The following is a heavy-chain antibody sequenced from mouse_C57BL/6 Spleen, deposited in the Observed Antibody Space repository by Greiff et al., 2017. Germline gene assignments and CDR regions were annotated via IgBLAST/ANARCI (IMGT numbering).Heavy chain of an antibody. J-gene: IGHJ4*01. D-gene: IGHD1-3*01. CDR2: INPSNGGT. V-gene: IGHV1-53*01. CDR1: GYSFTSYW. CDR3: ARADQQRSDFAMDD. Sequence: QVQLQQPGTELVKPGASVKLSCKASGYSFTSYWMHWVKQRPGQGLEWIGNINPSNGGTNYNEKFKSKATLTVDKSSSTAYMQLSSLTSEDSAVYYCARADQQRSDFAMDDWGQGTSVTVSS.